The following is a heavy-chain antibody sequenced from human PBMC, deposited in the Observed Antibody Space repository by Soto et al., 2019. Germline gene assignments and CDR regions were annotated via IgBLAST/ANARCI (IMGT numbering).Heavy chain of an antibody. CDR1: GYTFTGYY. CDR2: ISAYNGNT. J-gene: IGHJ3*02. Sequence: ASVKVSCKASGYTFTGYYMHWVRQAPGQGLEWMGWISAYNGNTNYAQKLQGRVTMTTDTSTSTAYMELRSLRSDDTAVYYCARDPLDTAMVTAFDIWGQGTMVTVSS. CDR3: ARDPLDTAMVTAFDI. D-gene: IGHD5-18*01. V-gene: IGHV1-18*04.